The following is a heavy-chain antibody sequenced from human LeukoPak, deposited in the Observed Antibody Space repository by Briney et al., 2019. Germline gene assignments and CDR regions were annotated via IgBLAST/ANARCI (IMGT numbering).Heavy chain of an antibody. CDR1: GYTFTGYY. Sequence: ASVKVSCRASGYTFTGYYLHWVRQAPGQGLEWMGWINPNSGGTNYAQKCQGRVTMTRDTSISTAYMELRRLKSDDTAVYYCARDFRVTTEYNWFDPWGQGTLVTVSS. J-gene: IGHJ5*02. CDR2: INPNSGGT. CDR3: ARDFRVTTEYNWFDP. V-gene: IGHV1-2*02. D-gene: IGHD3-3*01.